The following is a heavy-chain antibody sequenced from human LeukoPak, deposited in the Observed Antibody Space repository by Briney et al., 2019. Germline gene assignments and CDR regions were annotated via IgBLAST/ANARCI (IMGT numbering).Heavy chain of an antibody. CDR1: GFTVSSNY. J-gene: IGHJ4*02. V-gene: IGHV3-53*01. CDR3: ARERGTDYDSSGYMDY. Sequence: GGSLRLSCAASGFTVSSNYMSWVRQAPGKGLERVSVIYSGGSTYYADSVKGRFTISRDNSKNTLYLQMNSLRAEDTAVYYCARERGTDYDSSGYMDYWGQGTLVTVSS. CDR2: IYSGGST. D-gene: IGHD3-22*01.